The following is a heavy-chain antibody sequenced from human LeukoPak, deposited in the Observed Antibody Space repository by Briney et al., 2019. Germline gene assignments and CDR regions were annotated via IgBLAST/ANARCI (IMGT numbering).Heavy chain of an antibody. CDR2: ISWNGAST. CDR1: GFTFDDYA. CDR3: AKDGVVAALGDNWFDP. V-gene: IGHV3-43D*03. D-gene: IGHD2-15*01. J-gene: IGHJ5*02. Sequence: PGGSLRLSCAASGFTFDDYAMHWVRQAPGKGLEWVSLISWNGASTYYADSVKGRFTISRDNSKNSLYLQMNSLRAGDTAFYYCAKDGVVAALGDNWFDPWGQGTLVTVSS.